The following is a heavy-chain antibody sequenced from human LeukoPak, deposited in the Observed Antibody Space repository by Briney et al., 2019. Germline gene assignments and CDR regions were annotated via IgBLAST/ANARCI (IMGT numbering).Heavy chain of an antibody. CDR2: IYHSGST. J-gene: IGHJ6*02. D-gene: IGHD6-6*01. Sequence: SETLSLTCAVYGGSFSGYSWSWIRQPPGKGLEWIGYIYHSGSTYYNPSLKSRVTISVDRSKNQFSLKLSSVTAADTAVYYCARGFFPLSSSSHYYYGMDVWGQGTRVTVSS. CDR1: GGSFSGYS. CDR3: ARGFFPLSSSSHYYYGMDV. V-gene: IGHV4-30-2*01.